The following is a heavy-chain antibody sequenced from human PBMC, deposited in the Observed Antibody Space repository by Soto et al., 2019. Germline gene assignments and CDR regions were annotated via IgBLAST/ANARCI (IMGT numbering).Heavy chain of an antibody. CDR1: GFTFSSYS. D-gene: IGHD3-22*01. V-gene: IGHV3-48*01. Sequence: GGSLRLSCAASGFTFSSYSMNWVRQAPGKGLEWVSYISSSSSTIYYADSVKGRFTISRDNAKNSLYLQMNSLRAEDTAVYYCARDRTYYDSSGYEVDYRGQGTLVTVSS. J-gene: IGHJ4*02. CDR2: ISSSSSTI. CDR3: ARDRTYYDSSGYEVDY.